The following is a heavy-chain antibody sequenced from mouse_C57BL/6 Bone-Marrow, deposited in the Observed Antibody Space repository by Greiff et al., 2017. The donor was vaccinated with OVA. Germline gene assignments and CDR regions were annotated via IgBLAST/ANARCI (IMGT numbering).Heavy chain of an antibody. CDR2: IYPRSGNT. J-gene: IGHJ3*01. Sequence: QSCKASGYTFTSYGISWVKQRTGQGLEWIGEIYPRSGNTYYNEKFKGKATLTADKSSSTAYMELRSLTSEDSAVYFCARWTDRFAYWGQGTLVTVSA. V-gene: IGHV1-81*01. CDR3: ARWTDRFAY. CDR1: GYTFTSYG.